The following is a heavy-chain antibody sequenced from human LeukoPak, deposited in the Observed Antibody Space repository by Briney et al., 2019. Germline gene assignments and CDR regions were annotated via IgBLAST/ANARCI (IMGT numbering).Heavy chain of an antibody. CDR1: GGSISSGSYY. D-gene: IGHD6-6*01. J-gene: IGHJ4*02. V-gene: IGHV4-61*02. CDR3: ANLKGPSRPQGFDY. Sequence: SETLSLTCTVSGGSISSGSYYWSWIRQPAGKGLEWIGRIYTSGSTNYNPSLKSRVTISVDTSKNQFSLKLSSVTAADTAIYYCANLKGPSRPQGFDYWGQGTQVTVSS. CDR2: IYTSGST.